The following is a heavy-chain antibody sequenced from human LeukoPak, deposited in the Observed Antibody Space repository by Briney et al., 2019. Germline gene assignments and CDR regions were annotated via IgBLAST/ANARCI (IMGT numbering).Heavy chain of an antibody. J-gene: IGHJ4*01. D-gene: IGHD6-19*01. CDR1: GFTFSNSA. Sequence: GGSLRLSCAASGFTFSNSAMSWVRQAPGQGLEWISTLSGSGITTYYADSVKGRFTISRDNSKNTLYLQMNSLRAEDTAVYYCAKGIYSSGWSYFDYWGHGTLVTVSS. CDR3: AKGIYSSGWSYFDY. V-gene: IGHV3-23*01. CDR2: LSGSGITT.